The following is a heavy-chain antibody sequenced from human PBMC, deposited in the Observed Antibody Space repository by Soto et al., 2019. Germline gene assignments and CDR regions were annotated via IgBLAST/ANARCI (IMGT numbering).Heavy chain of an antibody. CDR3: ANDTVAIRSFYFDS. V-gene: IGHV3-23*01. D-gene: IGHD2-21*01. Sequence: EVQLLVSGGRFVQPGGSLKLSCEASGFTFGNYAMTWVRQAPGKGLEWVSTISGSGDRTYYADSVTGRFTISRDNPKNTLYLQMQSLGVEDTAVYFCANDTVAIRSFYFDSWAEGALVTVSS. J-gene: IGHJ4*02. CDR1: GFTFGNYA. CDR2: ISGSGDRT.